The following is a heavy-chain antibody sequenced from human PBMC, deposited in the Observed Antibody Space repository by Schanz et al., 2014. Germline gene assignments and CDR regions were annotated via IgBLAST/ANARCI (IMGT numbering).Heavy chain of an antibody. V-gene: IGHV1-69*09. Sequence: QVQLVQSGSELKKPGASVKVSCKASGYTFTSNALNWVRHAPGQGLEWMGRIIPITGITNYAQKFQGRVTFTADKSTSTAFLEVNSLRSEDAAVYYCARTGYDPSLTHWGQGTLVTVSS. CDR3: ARTGYDPSLTH. J-gene: IGHJ4*02. CDR2: IIPITGIT. D-gene: IGHD5-12*01. CDR1: GYTFTSNA.